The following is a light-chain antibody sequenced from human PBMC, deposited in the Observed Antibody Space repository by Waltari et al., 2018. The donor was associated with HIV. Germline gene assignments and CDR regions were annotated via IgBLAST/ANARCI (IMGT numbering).Light chain of an antibody. Sequence: QSVLTQPPSVSGAPGQRVTISCTGRSSNIGAGYDVHWYQQLPGTAPTLLLYGNSNRPSGLPDRFSGSKSGTSASLAITGLQAEDEADYYCQSYDSSLSGVVFGGGTKLTVL. V-gene: IGLV1-40*01. J-gene: IGLJ2*01. CDR2: GNS. CDR3: QSYDSSLSGVV. CDR1: SSNIGAGYD.